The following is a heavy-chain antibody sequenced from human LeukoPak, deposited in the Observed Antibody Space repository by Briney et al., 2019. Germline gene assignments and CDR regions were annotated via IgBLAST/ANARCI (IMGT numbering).Heavy chain of an antibody. CDR3: AKDARYYYDSSGYYYGY. CDR2: ISGSGGST. Sequence: GGSLKLSCAASGFTFSSYAMSWVRQAPGKGLEWVSAISGSGGSTYYADSVKGRFTISRDNSKNTLYLQMNSLRAEDAAVYYCAKDARYYYDSSGYYYGYWGQGTLVTVSS. J-gene: IGHJ4*02. V-gene: IGHV3-23*01. CDR1: GFTFSSYA. D-gene: IGHD3-22*01.